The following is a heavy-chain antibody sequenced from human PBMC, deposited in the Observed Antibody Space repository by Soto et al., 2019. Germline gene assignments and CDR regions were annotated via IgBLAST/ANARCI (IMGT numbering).Heavy chain of an antibody. CDR3: ASLGPEYSSSWDLGDWFDP. D-gene: IGHD6-6*01. J-gene: IGHJ5*02. Sequence: EILSLACAVYGGSLSGYYWSWIRQPPGKGLEWIGEINHSGSTNYNPSLKSRVTISVDTSKNQFSLKLSSVTAADTAVYYCASLGPEYSSSWDLGDWFDPWGQGTLVTVSS. CDR1: GGSLSGYY. CDR2: INHSGST. V-gene: IGHV4-34*01.